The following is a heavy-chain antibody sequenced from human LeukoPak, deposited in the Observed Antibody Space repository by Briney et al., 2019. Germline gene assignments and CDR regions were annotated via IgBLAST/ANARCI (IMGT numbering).Heavy chain of an antibody. V-gene: IGHV4-59*08. CDR1: GGSISSYY. D-gene: IGHD6-13*01. CDR3: AGLYSSSSVAFDY. CDR2: IYYSGST. J-gene: IGHJ4*02. Sequence: SETLSLTCTVSGGSISSYYWSWIRQPPGKGLEWIGYIYYSGSTNYNPSLKSRVTISVDTSKNQFSLKLSSVTAADTAVYYCAGLYSSSSVAFDYWGQGTLVTVSS.